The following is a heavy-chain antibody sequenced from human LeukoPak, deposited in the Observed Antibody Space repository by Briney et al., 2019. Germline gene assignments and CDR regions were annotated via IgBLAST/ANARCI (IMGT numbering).Heavy chain of an antibody. D-gene: IGHD6-19*01. Sequence: SVKVSCKASGGTFSSYAISWVRQAPGQGLEWMGGIIPIFGTANYAQKFQGRVTTTTDESTSTAYMEPSSLRSEDTAVYYCARSPLAVAGYSYYMDVWGKGTTVTVSS. V-gene: IGHV1-69*05. CDR3: ARSPLAVAGYSYYMDV. CDR2: IIPIFGTA. CDR1: GGTFSSYA. J-gene: IGHJ6*03.